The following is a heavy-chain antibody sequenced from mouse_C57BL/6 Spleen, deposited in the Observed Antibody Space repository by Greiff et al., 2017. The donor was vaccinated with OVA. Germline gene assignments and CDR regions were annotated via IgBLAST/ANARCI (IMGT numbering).Heavy chain of an antibody. CDR2: INPNNGGT. Sequence: EVQLQESGPELVKPGASVKMSCKASGYTFTDYNMHWVKQSHGKSLEWIGYINPNNGGTSYNQKFKGKATLTVNKSSSTAYMELRSLTSEDSAVYYCARPYDYAWFAYWGQGTLVTVSA. D-gene: IGHD2-4*01. CDR3: ARPYDYAWFAY. J-gene: IGHJ3*01. V-gene: IGHV1-22*01. CDR1: GYTFTDYN.